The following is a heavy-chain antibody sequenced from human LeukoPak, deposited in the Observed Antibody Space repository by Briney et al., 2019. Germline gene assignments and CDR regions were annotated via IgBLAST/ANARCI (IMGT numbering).Heavy chain of an antibody. CDR3: ALGHYYDSSGPDAFDI. Sequence: GGSLRLSCAVSGFTFSGFWMSWSRQAPGRGLEWVASINSDGSEGYYADVVKGRFTISRDNAKNSLYLQINSLRAEDTAVYYCALGHYYDSSGPDAFDIWGQGTMVTVSS. D-gene: IGHD3-22*01. V-gene: IGHV3-7*03. J-gene: IGHJ3*02. CDR1: GFTFSGFW. CDR2: INSDGSEG.